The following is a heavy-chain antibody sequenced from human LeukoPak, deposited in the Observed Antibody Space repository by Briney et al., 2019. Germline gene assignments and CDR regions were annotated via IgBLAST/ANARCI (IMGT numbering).Heavy chain of an antibody. CDR3: ARGRQTYYYYMDV. J-gene: IGHJ6*03. CDR2: INPNSGAP. V-gene: IGHV1-2*02. CDR1: GYTLTDYY. Sequence: ASVKVSCKASGYTLTDYYMHWVRQAPGQGLEWMAWINPNSGAPIYAQNFQDRVTVTRDTSISTAYMELSSLRSDDTAVYYCARGRQTYYYYMDVWGKGTTVTVSS.